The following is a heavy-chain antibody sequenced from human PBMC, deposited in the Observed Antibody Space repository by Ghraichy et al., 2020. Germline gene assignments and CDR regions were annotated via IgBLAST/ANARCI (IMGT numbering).Heavy chain of an antibody. D-gene: IGHD6-19*01. CDR1: GFTFSSYA. CDR2: ISSNGGST. CDR3: ARGAPSGAVTGRGYYYGMDV. V-gene: IGHV3-64*01. Sequence: GESLNISCAASGFTFSSYAMHWVRQAPGKGLEYVSAISSNGGSTYYANSVKGRFTISRDNSKNTLYLQMGSLRAEDMAVYYCARGAPSGAVTGRGYYYGMDVWGQGTTVTVSS. J-gene: IGHJ6*02.